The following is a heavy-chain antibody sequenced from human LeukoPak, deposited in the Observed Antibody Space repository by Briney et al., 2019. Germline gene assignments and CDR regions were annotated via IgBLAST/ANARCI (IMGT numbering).Heavy chain of an antibody. D-gene: IGHD3-22*01. J-gene: IGHJ4*02. CDR1: GFTFSSYW. CDR3: ARSSAYYYDSSGYYFKNPFDY. CDR2: INSDGSST. V-gene: IGHV3-74*01. Sequence: GGSLRLSCAASGFTFSSYWMHWVRQVPGKGLVWVARINSDGSSTSYADSVKGRFTISRDNAKNSLYLQMNSLRAEDTAVYYCARSSAYYYDSSGYYFKNPFDYWGQGTLVTVSS.